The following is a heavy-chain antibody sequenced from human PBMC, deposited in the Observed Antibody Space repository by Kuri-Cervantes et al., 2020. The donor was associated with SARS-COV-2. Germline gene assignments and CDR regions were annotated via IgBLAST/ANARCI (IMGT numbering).Heavy chain of an antibody. CDR3: AKDPPLGYCSSTNCYYFDY. Sequence: SETLSLTCTVYGGSFSGYYWSWIRQPPGKGLEWIGYIYYSGSTNYNPSLKSRVTISVDTSKNQFSLKLSSVTAADTAVYYCAKDPPLGYCSSTNCYYFDYWGQGTLVTVSS. CDR1: GGSFSGYY. CDR2: IYYSGST. V-gene: IGHV4-4*08. D-gene: IGHD2-2*01. J-gene: IGHJ4*02.